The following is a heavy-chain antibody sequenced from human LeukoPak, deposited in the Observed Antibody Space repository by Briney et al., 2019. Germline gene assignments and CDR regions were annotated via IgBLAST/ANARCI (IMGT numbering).Heavy chain of an antibody. V-gene: IGHV4-59*08. CDR1: GGSISSYY. CDR2: IYYSGST. J-gene: IGHJ4*02. Sequence: SETLSLTCTVSGGSISSYYWSWIRQPPGRGLEWIGHIYYSGSTNYNPSLKSRVTISVDMSKNQFSLKLSSVTAADAAVYYCARGSGWYFLWGQGTLVTVSS. D-gene: IGHD6-19*01. CDR3: ARGSGWYFL.